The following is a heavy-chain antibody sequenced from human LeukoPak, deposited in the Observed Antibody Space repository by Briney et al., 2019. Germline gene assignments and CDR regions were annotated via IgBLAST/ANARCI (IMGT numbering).Heavy chain of an antibody. D-gene: IGHD5-12*01. CDR3: AKEDGGYDQVYFDY. J-gene: IGHJ4*02. CDR2: IKQDGSEK. V-gene: IGHV3-7*01. CDR1: GFTFSTYW. Sequence: GGSLRLSCAASGFTFSTYWMHWVRQAPGKGLEWVANIKQDGSEKYYVDSVKGRFTISRDNAKNSLYLQMNSLRAEDTAVYYCAKEDGGYDQVYFDYWGQGTLVTVSS.